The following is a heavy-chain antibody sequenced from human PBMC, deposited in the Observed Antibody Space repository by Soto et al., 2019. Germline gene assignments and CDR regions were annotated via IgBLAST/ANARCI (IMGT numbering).Heavy chain of an antibody. J-gene: IGHJ6*02. D-gene: IGHD2-21*01. CDR3: ARPGEASGLDV. CDR1: GASGTRSSYY. CDR2: IHSHSGST. Sequence: PSGTLSVTCSVSGASGTRSSYYWAWIRQPPGKGLEWIASIHSHSGSTYSAPSLRGRVLISVPSSKNHCSLNLSSVTAADTAVYYCARPGEASGLDVWRQGTTVTVSS. V-gene: IGHV4-39*01.